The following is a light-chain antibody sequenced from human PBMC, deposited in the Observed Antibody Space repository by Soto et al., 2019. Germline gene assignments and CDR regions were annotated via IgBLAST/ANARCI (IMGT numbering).Light chain of an antibody. Sequence: QSVVTQEPSLTVSPGGTVTLTCGSNTGAVTSGHYPYWFQKTPGQAPRTLIFDTSNKYSWTPARFSGSLLGGKAALTLSGAQPEDEAEYYCLLQYNIVRVFGGGTKLTVL. CDR2: DTS. J-gene: IGLJ2*01. CDR3: LLQYNIVRV. CDR1: TGAVTSGHY. V-gene: IGLV7-46*01.